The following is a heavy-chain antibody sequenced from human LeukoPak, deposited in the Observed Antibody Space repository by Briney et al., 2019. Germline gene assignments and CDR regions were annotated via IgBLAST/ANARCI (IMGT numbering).Heavy chain of an antibody. D-gene: IGHD3-16*01. V-gene: IGHV3-20*04. CDR3: TTDPYSITFGPTNDDAFDI. Sequence: GGSLRLSCAASGFTFDDYGMSWVRQAPGKGLEWVSGINWNGGSTGYADSVKGRFTISRDNAKNSLYLQMNSLKTEDTAVYYCTTDPYSITFGPTNDDAFDIWGQGTMVTVSS. CDR2: INWNGGST. CDR1: GFTFDDYG. J-gene: IGHJ3*02.